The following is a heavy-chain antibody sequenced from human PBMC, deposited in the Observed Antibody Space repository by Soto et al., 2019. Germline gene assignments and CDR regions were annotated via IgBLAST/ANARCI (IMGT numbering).Heavy chain of an antibody. CDR2: ISGSGGRS. V-gene: IGHV3-23*01. J-gene: IGHJ4*02. CDR1: EFTISNYA. Sequence: GGPLRLPYAASEFTISNYAMTWILQRPGKGLEWVSGISGSGGRSYYADSVKGRFTISRDNSKSTLYLQMNSLRAEDTAVYYCAKAYFVWSSEQPYYFDYWGQGTLVTVSS. D-gene: IGHD3-16*01. CDR3: AKAYFVWSSEQPYYFDY.